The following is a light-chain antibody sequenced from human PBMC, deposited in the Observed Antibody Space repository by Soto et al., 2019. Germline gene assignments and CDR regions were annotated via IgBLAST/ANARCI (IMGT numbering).Light chain of an antibody. Sequence: EVVLTQSPGTLSLSRGERATLSCRASQSVSSSLAWYQQKPGQAPRLLIYDVSNRATDIPARFSGSGSGTDFTLTISSLEPEDLAVYYCQQRSNWPRTFGQGTKVDIK. J-gene: IGKJ1*01. CDR2: DVS. CDR3: QQRSNWPRT. CDR1: QSVSSS. V-gene: IGKV3-11*01.